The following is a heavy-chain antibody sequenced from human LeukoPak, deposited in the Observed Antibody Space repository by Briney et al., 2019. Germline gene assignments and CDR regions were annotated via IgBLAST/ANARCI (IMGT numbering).Heavy chain of an antibody. CDR2: ISYDGSNK. CDR3: ARGQWLAFDY. D-gene: IGHD6-19*01. J-gene: IGHJ4*02. CDR1: GFTFSSYA. Sequence: GGSLRLSCAASGFTFSSYAMHWVRQAPGKGLEWVAVISYDGSNKYYADSVKGRFTISRDNSKNTLYLQMNSLRAEDTAVYYCARGQWLAFDYWGQGTLVTVS. V-gene: IGHV3-30-3*01.